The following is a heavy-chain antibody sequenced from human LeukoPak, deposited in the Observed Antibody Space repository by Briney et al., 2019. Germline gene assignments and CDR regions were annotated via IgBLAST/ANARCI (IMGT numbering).Heavy chain of an antibody. Sequence: GGSLRLSCAASGFTFSDYYMSWIRQAPGKGLEWVSYISSSSSYTNYADSVKGRFTISRDNAKNSLYLQMNSLRAEDTTVYYCATDYCSRTSCYLFDYWGQGTLVTVSS. J-gene: IGHJ4*02. CDR1: GFTFSDYY. CDR2: ISSSSSYT. D-gene: IGHD2-2*01. CDR3: ATDYCSRTSCYLFDY. V-gene: IGHV3-11*06.